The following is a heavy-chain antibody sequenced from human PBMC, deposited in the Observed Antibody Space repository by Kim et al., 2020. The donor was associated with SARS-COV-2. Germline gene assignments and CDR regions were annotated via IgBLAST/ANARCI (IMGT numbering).Heavy chain of an antibody. D-gene: IGHD6-19*01. CDR3: ARHGASSGYGMDV. Sequence: YSPSFQGHVTISADKSISTAYLQWSSLKASDTAMYYCARHGASSGYGMDVWGQGTTVTVSS. J-gene: IGHJ6*02. V-gene: IGHV5-10-1*01.